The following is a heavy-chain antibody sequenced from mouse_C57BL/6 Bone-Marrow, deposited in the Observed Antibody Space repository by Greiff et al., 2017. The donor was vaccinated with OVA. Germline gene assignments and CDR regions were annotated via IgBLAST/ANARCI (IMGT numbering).Heavy chain of an antibody. CDR1: GYTFTSYW. CDR2: IDPNSGGT. J-gene: IGHJ4*01. D-gene: IGHD1-1*01. V-gene: IGHV1-72*01. CDR3: ARSPYGSSCYAMDY. Sequence: QVQLKESGAELVKPGASVKLSCKASGYTFTSYWMHWVKQRPGRGLEWIGRIDPNSGGTTYNEKFKSKATLTVDKPSSTAYMQLSSLTSEDSAVDYCARSPYGSSCYAMDYWGQGTSVTVSS.